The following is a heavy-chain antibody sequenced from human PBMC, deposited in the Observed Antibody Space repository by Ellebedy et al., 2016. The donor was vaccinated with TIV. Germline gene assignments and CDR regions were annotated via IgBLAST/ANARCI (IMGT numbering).Heavy chain of an antibody. D-gene: IGHD4-11*01. CDR3: VEISHDYTTL. CDR2: IDGSGGST. V-gene: IGHV3-23*01. J-gene: IGHJ2*01. Sequence: GGSLRLXXAPSGFTSRNYAMSWVRQTAGKGLEWVSGIDGSGGSTDYADSVKGRFTISRDNSKSTLYLQMNSLRAEDTAVYYCVEISHDYTTLWGRGTLVTVSS. CDR1: GFTSRNYA.